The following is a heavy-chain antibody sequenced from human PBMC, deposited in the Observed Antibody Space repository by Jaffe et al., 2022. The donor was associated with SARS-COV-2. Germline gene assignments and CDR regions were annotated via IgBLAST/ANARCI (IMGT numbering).Heavy chain of an antibody. CDR1: GGTFSSYA. D-gene: IGHD3-22*01. Sequence: QVQLVQSGAEVKKPGSSVKVSCKASGGTFSSYAISWVRQAPGQGLEWMGGIIPIFGTANYAQKFQGRVTITADESTSTAYMELSSLRSEDTAVYYCARVRDYYDSSGYYYSYYFDYWGQGTLVTVSS. CDR3: ARVRDYYDSSGYYYSYYFDY. CDR2: IIPIFGTA. J-gene: IGHJ4*02. V-gene: IGHV1-69*01.